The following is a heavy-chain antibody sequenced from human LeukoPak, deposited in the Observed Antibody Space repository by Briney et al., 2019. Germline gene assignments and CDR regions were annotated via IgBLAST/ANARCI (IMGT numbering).Heavy chain of an antibody. CDR1: GFIFDDHG. D-gene: IGHD2-2*01. Sequence: GGSLRLSCAASGFIFDDHGMHWVRQAPGKGLEWVSGISWSSGIIGYADSVKGRFTISRDNAKNSLYLQMNSLRAEDTAVYYCAKSRLERVVVPAACDYWGQGTLVTVSS. V-gene: IGHV3-9*01. CDR2: ISWSSGII. CDR3: AKSRLERVVVPAACDY. J-gene: IGHJ4*02.